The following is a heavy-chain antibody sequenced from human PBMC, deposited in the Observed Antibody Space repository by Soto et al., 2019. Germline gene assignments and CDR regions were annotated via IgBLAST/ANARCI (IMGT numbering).Heavy chain of an antibody. V-gene: IGHV3-48*02. CDR1: GSTFSSCS. Sequence: SLRLSCAASGSTFSSCSMNWVRQAPGKGLEWLSYISSTSSTIYYADSVKGRFTISRDNAKNSLYLQMNSLRDEDTAVYYCASWPDAADYWGQGTLVTVSS. CDR3: ASWPDAADY. CDR2: ISSTSSTI. J-gene: IGHJ4*02. D-gene: IGHD6-25*01.